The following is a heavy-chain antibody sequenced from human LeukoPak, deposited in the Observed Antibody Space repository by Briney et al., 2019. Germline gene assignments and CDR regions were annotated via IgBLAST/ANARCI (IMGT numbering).Heavy chain of an antibody. CDR1: GFTFSDYW. CDR2: IKQDGSEK. J-gene: IGHJ4*02. Sequence: PGGSLRLSCAASGFTFSDYWMSWVRQAPGKGLEWVANIKQDGSEKYYVDSVKGRFTISRDNAKNSLYLQMSSLRAEDTAVYYCARDLYRSSPGVDYWGQGTLVTVSS. V-gene: IGHV3-7*05. CDR3: ARDLYRSSPGVDY. D-gene: IGHD6-13*01.